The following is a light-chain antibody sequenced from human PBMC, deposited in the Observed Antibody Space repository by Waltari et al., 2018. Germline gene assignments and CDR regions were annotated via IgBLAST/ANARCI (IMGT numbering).Light chain of an antibody. CDR1: SSDVGDY. J-gene: IGLJ2*01. CDR2: EVT. V-gene: IGLV2-8*01. Sequence: QSALTQPPSASGSPGPSVTISCTGTSSDVGDYVPWYQQHPGKAPKLMISEVTKRPSGVPDRFSGSKSGNTASLTVSGLQAEDEADYYCSSYAGSNNLVFGGGTKLTVL. CDR3: SSYAGSNNLV.